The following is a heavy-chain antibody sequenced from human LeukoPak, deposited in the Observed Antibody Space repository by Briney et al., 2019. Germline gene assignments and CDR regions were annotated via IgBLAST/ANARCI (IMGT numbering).Heavy chain of an antibody. CDR2: VSYSGRT. V-gene: IGHV4-39*01. CDR3: ATSVHDYYASGRSGYYFDY. CDR1: GGSISNSNYY. Sequence: SETLSLTCTVSGGSISNSNYYWGWIRQPPGKGLEWIGSVSYSGRTYYNPSLKSRVTISADTSENQFSLKVSSVTAPDTAVYYCATSVHDYYASGRSGYYFDYWGQGTLVTVSS. D-gene: IGHD3-10*01. J-gene: IGHJ4*02.